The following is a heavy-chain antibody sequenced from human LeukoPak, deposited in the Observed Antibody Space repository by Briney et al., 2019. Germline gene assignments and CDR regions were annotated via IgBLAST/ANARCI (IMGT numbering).Heavy chain of an antibody. D-gene: IGHD2-21*02. Sequence: GASVKVSCKASGYTFTSYGINWVRQAPGQGLEWMGWISVYKGNTNYAQKLQGRVTMTTDTSTSTAYMELRSLTSDDTAVYYAIVVVTAIPHWGQGTPVTVSS. CDR1: GYTFTSYG. CDR2: ISVYKGNT. J-gene: IGHJ4*02. V-gene: IGHV1-18*01. CDR3: IVVVTAIPH.